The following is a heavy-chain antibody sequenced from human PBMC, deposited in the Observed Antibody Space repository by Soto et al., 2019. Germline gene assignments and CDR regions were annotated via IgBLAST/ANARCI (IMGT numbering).Heavy chain of an antibody. V-gene: IGHV4-4*02. CDR1: GGTISSSNW. CDR2: IYHSGST. D-gene: IGHD2-15*01. Sequence: PSGTLSLTCAFSGGTISSSNWCSCVRQPPRKGLEWIGEIYHSGSTNYNPSLKSRVTISVDTSKNQFSLKLSSVTAADTAVYYCARQKGDIVVVVAASYYYYMDVWGKGTTVTGSS. J-gene: IGHJ6*03. CDR3: ARQKGDIVVVVAASYYYYMDV.